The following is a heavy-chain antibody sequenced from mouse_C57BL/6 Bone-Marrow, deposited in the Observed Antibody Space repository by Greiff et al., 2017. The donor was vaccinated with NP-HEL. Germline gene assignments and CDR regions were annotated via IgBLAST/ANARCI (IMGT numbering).Heavy chain of an antibody. CDR3: AREWKLGRLAMDY. CDR2: IYPRDGST. V-gene: IGHV1-78*01. D-gene: IGHD4-1*01. Sequence: VQLQQSDAELVKPGASVKISCKVSGYTFTDHTIHWMKQRPEQGLEWIGYIYPRDGSTKYNEKFKGKATLTADKSSSPAYMQGNSLTSEDSAVYFCAREWKLGRLAMDYWGQGTSVTVSS. J-gene: IGHJ4*01. CDR1: GYTFTDHT.